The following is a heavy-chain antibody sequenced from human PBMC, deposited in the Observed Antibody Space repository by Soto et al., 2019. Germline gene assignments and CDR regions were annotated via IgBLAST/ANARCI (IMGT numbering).Heavy chain of an antibody. D-gene: IGHD6-13*01. V-gene: IGHV4-39*01. CDR3: ASLATAAGNYYYYYYMDV. CDR2: IYYSGST. Sequence: SETLSLTCTVSGGSISSSSYYWGWIRQPPGKGLEWIGSIYYSGSTYYNPSLKSRVTISVDTSKNQFSLKLSSVTAADTAVYYCASLATAAGNYYYYYYMDVWGKGTTVTVSS. J-gene: IGHJ6*03. CDR1: GGSISSSSYY.